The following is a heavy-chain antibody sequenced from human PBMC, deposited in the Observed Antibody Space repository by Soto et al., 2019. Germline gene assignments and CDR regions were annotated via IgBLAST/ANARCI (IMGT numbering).Heavy chain of an antibody. D-gene: IGHD4-17*01. Sequence: EVQLVESGGGLVKPGGSLRLSCAASGFTFSSYSMNWVRQAPGKGLEWVSSISSSSSYIYYADSVKGRFTISRDNAKNSLYLQMNSLRAEDTAVYYCASSPGDYGDYGGDYFDYWGQGTLVTVSS. J-gene: IGHJ4*02. V-gene: IGHV3-21*01. CDR1: GFTFSSYS. CDR3: ASSPGDYGDYGGDYFDY. CDR2: ISSSSSYI.